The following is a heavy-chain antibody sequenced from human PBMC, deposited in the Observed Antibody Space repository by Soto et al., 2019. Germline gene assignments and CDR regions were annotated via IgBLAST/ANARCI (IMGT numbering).Heavy chain of an antibody. J-gene: IGHJ1*01. Sequence: QEPLVQSGAEVKKPGSSVKVSCKDSGGLFSSYAIIWVRQAPGQGLEWMGGIIPVFGTPFYAQKFQGRVTITADESTNTAYMELSSLRSEDTAMYYCARGDSPYVWFNEFWGQGSLVTVSS. V-gene: IGHV1-69*01. D-gene: IGHD3-16*01. CDR1: GGLFSSYA. CDR2: IIPVFGTP. CDR3: ARGDSPYVWFNEF.